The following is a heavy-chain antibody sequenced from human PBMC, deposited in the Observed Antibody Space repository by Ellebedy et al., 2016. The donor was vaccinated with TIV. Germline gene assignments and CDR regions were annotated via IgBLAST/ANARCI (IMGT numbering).Heavy chain of an antibody. CDR3: AKVRESRYYYYGMDV. Sequence: GGSLRLSXAASGFTFSNSAMSWVRQAPGKGLEWVSTISAGGTNTYYADSLKGHFTISRDNSRNTLSLQMNSLRTEDTALYYCAKVRESRYYYYGMDVWGQGTTVTVSS. J-gene: IGHJ6*02. D-gene: IGHD1-26*01. V-gene: IGHV3-23*01. CDR2: ISAGGTNT. CDR1: GFTFSNSA.